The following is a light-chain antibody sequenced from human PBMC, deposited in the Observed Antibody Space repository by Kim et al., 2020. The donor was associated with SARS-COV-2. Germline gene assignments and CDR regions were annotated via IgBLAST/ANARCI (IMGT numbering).Light chain of an antibody. CDR3: KSRDSSGNVV. Sequence: SELTQDPAVSVALGQTVRITCQGDSLRIYYASWYQQKPGQAPVLVIYGKNNRPSGIPDRFSGSSSGNTASLTITGAQADDESDYYCKSRDSSGNVVFGGGTKLTVL. CDR2: GKN. CDR1: SLRIYY. J-gene: IGLJ2*01. V-gene: IGLV3-19*01.